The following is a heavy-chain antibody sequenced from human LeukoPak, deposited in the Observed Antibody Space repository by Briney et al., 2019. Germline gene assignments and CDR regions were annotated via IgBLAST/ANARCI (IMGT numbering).Heavy chain of an antibody. J-gene: IGHJ4*02. V-gene: IGHV3-48*01. CDR3: ARDVTSSYGY. CDR2: ISSSSSTI. CDR1: GFTFSNYN. D-gene: IGHD1-26*01. Sequence: PGGSLRLSCAASGFTFSNYNMNWVRQAPGKGLEWVSYISSSSSTIYYADSVKGRFTISRDNAKNSLYLQMNSLRAEDTAVYYCARDVTSSYGYWGQGTLVTVSS.